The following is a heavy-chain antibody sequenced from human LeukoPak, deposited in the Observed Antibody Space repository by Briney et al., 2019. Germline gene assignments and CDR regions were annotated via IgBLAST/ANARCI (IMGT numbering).Heavy chain of an antibody. Sequence: PSETLSLTCTVSGGSISSYYWSWIRQPPGKGLEWIGYIYYSGSTNYNPSLKSRVTISVDTSKNQFSLKLSSVAAAGTAVYYCARFVVPAASYYYYGMDVWGQGTTVTVSS. CDR1: GGSISSYY. D-gene: IGHD2-2*01. CDR3: ARFVVPAASYYYYGMDV. CDR2: IYYSGST. J-gene: IGHJ6*02. V-gene: IGHV4-59*01.